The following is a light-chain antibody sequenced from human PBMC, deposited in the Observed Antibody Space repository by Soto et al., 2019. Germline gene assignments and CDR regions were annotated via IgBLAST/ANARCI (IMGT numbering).Light chain of an antibody. Sequence: QSALTQPPSASGSPGQSVTIPCTGTSSDVGGYNYVSWYQQHPGKAPKLMIYEVSKRPSGVPDRFSGSKSGNTASLTVSGLQPEDEADYYCSSYAGSNNLVVFGGGTKLTVL. CDR3: SSYAGSNNLVV. J-gene: IGLJ2*01. CDR1: SSDVGGYNY. CDR2: EVS. V-gene: IGLV2-8*01.